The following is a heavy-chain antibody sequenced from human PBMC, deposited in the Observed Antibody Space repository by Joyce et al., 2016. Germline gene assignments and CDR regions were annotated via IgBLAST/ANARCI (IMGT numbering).Heavy chain of an antibody. CDR1: GFTVSSKY. CDR3: ARGADSSPLDY. J-gene: IGHJ4*02. CDR2: IYSGGRI. D-gene: IGHD6-13*01. V-gene: IGHV3-53*01. Sequence: EVQLVESGGGLIQPGGSLRLSCAASGFTVSSKYMSWVRLAPGKWLERVSLIYSGGRIYYADSVKGRFTISRDNSKNTLYLQMNSLRAEDTAVYYCARGADSSPLDYWGQGTLVTVSS.